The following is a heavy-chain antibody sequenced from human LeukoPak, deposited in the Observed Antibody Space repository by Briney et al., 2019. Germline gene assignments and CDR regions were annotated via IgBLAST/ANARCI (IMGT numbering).Heavy chain of an antibody. CDR3: ASALEVGYCSGGSCRYGGAFDI. CDR2: INPNSGGT. Sequence: ASVKVSCKASGYTFTGYYMHWVRQAPGQGLEWMGWINPNSGGTNYAQKFQGRVTMTRDTSISTAYMELSRLRSDDTAVYYCASALEVGYCSGGSCRYGGAFDIWGQGTMVTVSS. D-gene: IGHD2-15*01. CDR1: GYTFTGYY. J-gene: IGHJ3*02. V-gene: IGHV1-2*02.